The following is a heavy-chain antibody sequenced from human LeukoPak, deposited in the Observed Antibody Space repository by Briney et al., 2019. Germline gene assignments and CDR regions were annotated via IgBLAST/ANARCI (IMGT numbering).Heavy chain of an antibody. CDR2: INHSGST. V-gene: IGHV4-34*01. CDR3: ARGRYSYGYFGY. J-gene: IGHJ4*02. CDR1: GGSFSGYY. Sequence: PSETLSLTCAVYGGSFSGYYWSWIRQPPGKGLEWIGEINHSGSTNYNPSLKSRVTISADTSKNQFSPKLSSVTAADTAVYYCARGRYSYGYFGYWGQGTLVTVSS. D-gene: IGHD5-18*01.